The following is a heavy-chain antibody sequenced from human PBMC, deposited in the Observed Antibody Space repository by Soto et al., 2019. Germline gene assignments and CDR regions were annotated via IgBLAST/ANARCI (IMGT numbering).Heavy chain of an antibody. V-gene: IGHV3-23*01. CDR2: ISGSGGST. J-gene: IGHJ4*02. Sequence: EVQLLESGGGLVQPGGSLRLSCAASGFTFSSYAMSWVRQAPGKGLEWVSTISGSGGSTYYADSVKGRFTISRDNSKNTLYLQMYSLRAEDTAVYYCARTQGRYLDYWGQGTLVTVSS. CDR1: GFTFSSYA. D-gene: IGHD3-16*01. CDR3: ARTQGRYLDY.